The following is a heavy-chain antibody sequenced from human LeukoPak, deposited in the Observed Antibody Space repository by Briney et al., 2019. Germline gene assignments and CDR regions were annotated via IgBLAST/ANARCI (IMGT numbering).Heavy chain of an antibody. CDR2: ISAYNGNT. V-gene: IGHV1-18*01. CDR1: GYTFTSYG. J-gene: IGHJ5*02. D-gene: IGHD3-22*01. Sequence: GASVKVSCKASGYTFTSYGISWVLQAPGQGLEWMGWISAYNGNTNYAQKLQGRVTMTTDTSTSTAYMELRSLRSDDTAVYYCAKHSSGYLNWFDPWGQGTLVTVSS. CDR3: AKHSSGYLNWFDP.